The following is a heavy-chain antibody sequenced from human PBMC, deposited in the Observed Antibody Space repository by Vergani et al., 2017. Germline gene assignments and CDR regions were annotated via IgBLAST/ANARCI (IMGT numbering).Heavy chain of an antibody. Sequence: QLQLQESGPGLVKPSETLSLTCTVSGGSISSSSYYWGWIRQPPGKGLEWIGSIYYSGSTYYNPSLKSRVTISVDTSKNQFSLKLSSVTAADTAVYYCARDQGGGSYGDYYYYMDVWGKGTTVTVSS. J-gene: IGHJ6*03. CDR2: IYYSGST. D-gene: IGHD1-26*01. CDR3: ARDQGGGSYGDYYYYMDV. CDR1: GGSISSSSYY. V-gene: IGHV4-39*07.